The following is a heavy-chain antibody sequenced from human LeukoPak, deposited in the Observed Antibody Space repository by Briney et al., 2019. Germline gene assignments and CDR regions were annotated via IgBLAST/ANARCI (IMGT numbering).Heavy chain of an antibody. CDR3: ARGPYSYDSSGAFDI. CDR2: ISSSGST. CDR1: GDSISSGDYY. J-gene: IGHJ3*02. D-gene: IGHD3-22*01. V-gene: IGHV4-61*02. Sequence: PSETLSLTCTVSGDSISSGDYYWSWIRQPTGKGLEWIGRISSSGSTNYNPSLKSRVTISVDTSKNQFSLKLSSVTAADTAVYFCARGPYSYDSSGAFDIWGQGTMVTVSS.